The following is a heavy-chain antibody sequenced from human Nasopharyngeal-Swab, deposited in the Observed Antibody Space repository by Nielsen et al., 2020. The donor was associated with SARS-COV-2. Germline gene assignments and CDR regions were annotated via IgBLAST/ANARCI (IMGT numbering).Heavy chain of an antibody. CDR1: GGSFSAYY. D-gene: IGHD2-2*01. J-gene: IGHJ6*03. V-gene: IGHV4-34*01. CDR3: ARGLSGIVPAPILVLGPYYYYYSMDV. Sequence: SETLSLTCAVYGGSFSAYYWGWIRQSPGKGLEWIAEINHSGSTNYNPSLKSRVTLSVDTSMNQFSLELRSVTAADTAVYYCARGLSGIVPAPILVLGPYYYYYSMDVWGKGTTVTVSS. CDR2: INHSGST.